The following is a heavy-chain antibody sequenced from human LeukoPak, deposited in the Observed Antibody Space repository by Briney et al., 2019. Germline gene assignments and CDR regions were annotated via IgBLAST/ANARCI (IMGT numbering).Heavy chain of an antibody. Sequence: GGSLRLSCAASGFTFSSYEMNWVRQAPGKGLEWVSYISSSGSTIYYADSVKGRFTISRDNAKSSLYLQMNSLRAEDTAVYYCARGKYYYDSSGYYYYYGMDVWGQGTTVTVSS. J-gene: IGHJ6*02. CDR3: ARGKYYYDSSGYYYYYGMDV. CDR2: ISSSGSTI. D-gene: IGHD3-22*01. CDR1: GFTFSSYE. V-gene: IGHV3-48*03.